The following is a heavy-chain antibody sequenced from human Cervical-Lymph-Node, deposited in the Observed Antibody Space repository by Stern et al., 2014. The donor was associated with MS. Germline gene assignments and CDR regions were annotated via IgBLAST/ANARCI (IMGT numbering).Heavy chain of an antibody. CDR3: ARGRCVGYCPGVPQDAFDI. J-gene: IGHJ3*02. CDR1: GFIVSNNF. CDR2: IYTGHSGDNT. V-gene: IGHV3-53*01. Sequence: EVQLVESGGGLIQPGGSLRLSCAASGFIVSNNFMSWVRQAPGKGLEWISVIYTGHSGDNTKYADSVEGRFTLSRDTSKNTVYLQMNSLRVEDTAVYYCARGRCVGYCPGVPQDAFDIWGQGAMVTVSS. D-gene: IGHD2-8*02.